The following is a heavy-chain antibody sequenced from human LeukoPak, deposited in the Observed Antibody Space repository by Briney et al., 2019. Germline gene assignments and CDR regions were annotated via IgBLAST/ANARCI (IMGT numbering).Heavy chain of an antibody. J-gene: IGHJ4*02. Sequence: GSLRLSCAASGFTLSSYWVHWVRQPPGKGLMWLSRTNEDGSYADYADSVKGRFTISRDNAKNTVYLQMNSLRTEDTAVYFCGRINYNGDYWGRGTLVTVSS. CDR2: TNEDGSYA. D-gene: IGHD3-10*01. CDR1: GFTLSSYW. V-gene: IGHV3-74*01. CDR3: GRINYNGDY.